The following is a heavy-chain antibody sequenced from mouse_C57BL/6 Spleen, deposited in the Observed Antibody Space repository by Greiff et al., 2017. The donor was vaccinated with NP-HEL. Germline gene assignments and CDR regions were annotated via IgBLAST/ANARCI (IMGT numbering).Heavy chain of an antibody. CDR2: IDPENGDT. V-gene: IGHV14-4*01. CDR3: TYDSSGPFAY. D-gene: IGHD3-2*02. CDR1: GFNIKDDY. J-gene: IGHJ3*01. Sequence: VQLQQSGAELVRPGASVKLSCTASGFNIKDDYMHWVKQRPEQGLEWIGWIDPENGDTEYASKFQGKATITADTSSNTAYLQLSSLTSEDTAVYYCTYDSSGPFAYWGQGTLVTVSA.